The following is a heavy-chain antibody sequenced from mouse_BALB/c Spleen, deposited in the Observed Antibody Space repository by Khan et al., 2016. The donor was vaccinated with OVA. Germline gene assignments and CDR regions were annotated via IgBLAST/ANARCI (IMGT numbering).Heavy chain of an antibody. J-gene: IGHJ3*01. V-gene: IGHV2-2*02. Sequence: QVQLQQSGPGLVQPSQSLSITCTVSGFSLTTYGVHWVRQSPGKGLEWLGVIWSGGSTDYNAAFISRLSISKERSKSQVFFKMNSLQVNDTAIYYCARNYDYDDGLAYWGQGTLVTVSA. CDR2: IWSGGST. CDR1: GFSLTTYG. D-gene: IGHD2-4*01. CDR3: ARNYDYDDGLAY.